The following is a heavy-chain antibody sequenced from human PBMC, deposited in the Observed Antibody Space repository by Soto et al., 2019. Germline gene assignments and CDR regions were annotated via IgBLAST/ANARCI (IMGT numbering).Heavy chain of an antibody. CDR1: GGTFSSYA. CDR3: ARKPQAVTIFGVAYYYGMDV. J-gene: IGHJ6*02. V-gene: IGHV1-69*13. D-gene: IGHD3-3*01. CDR2: IIPIFGTA. Sequence: SVKVSCKASGGTFSSYAISWVRQAPGQGLEWMGGIIPIFGTANYAQKVQGRVTITADESTSTAYMELSSLRSEDTAVYYCARKPQAVTIFGVAYYYGMDVWGQGTTVTVSS.